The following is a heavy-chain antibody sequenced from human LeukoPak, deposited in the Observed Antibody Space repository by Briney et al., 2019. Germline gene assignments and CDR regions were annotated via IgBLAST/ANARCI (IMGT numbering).Heavy chain of an antibody. V-gene: IGHV3-23*01. CDR2: ISNSGGTT. Sequence: GGSLRLSRAASGFTFNNFCMSWVRQAPGKGLGWVSSISNSGGTTHYADSVKGRFTISRDNSKDTLYLQMNSLRAEDTAVYYCAKDPRYCTTSSCYSWGQGTLVTVSS. CDR1: GFTFNNFC. J-gene: IGHJ5*02. CDR3: AKDPRYCTTSSCYS. D-gene: IGHD2-2*01.